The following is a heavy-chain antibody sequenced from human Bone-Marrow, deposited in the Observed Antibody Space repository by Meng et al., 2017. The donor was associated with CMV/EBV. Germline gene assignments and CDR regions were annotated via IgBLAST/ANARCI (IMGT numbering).Heavy chain of an antibody. Sequence: GESLKISCAASKFTFSTSAMHWVRQPPGKGLEWVSYISSSGSTIYYANSLKGRFTIPRDNAKNSLHLQMNSLRAEDTAVYYCSRDTVVGVDYWGQGTLVTVSS. CDR2: ISSSGSTI. D-gene: IGHD1-26*01. V-gene: IGHV3-48*03. CDR3: SRDTVVGVDY. CDR1: KFTFSTSA. J-gene: IGHJ4*02.